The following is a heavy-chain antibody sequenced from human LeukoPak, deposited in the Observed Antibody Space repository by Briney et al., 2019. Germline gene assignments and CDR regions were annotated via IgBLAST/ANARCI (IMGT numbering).Heavy chain of an antibody. CDR1: GFTFSSYW. CDR3: AREAGYDFHDAFDI. Sequence: TGGSLRLSCAASGFTFSSYWMYWVRQAPGKGLAWVSRINSDGSRTSYADSVKGRFTISRDNAKNTLYLQMNSLRAEDTAVYYCAREAGYDFHDAFDIWGQGTMVTVSS. D-gene: IGHD5-12*01. V-gene: IGHV3-74*01. J-gene: IGHJ3*02. CDR2: INSDGSRT.